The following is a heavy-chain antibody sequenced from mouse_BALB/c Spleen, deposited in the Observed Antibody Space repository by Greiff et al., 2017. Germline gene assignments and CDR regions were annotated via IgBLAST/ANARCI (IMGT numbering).Heavy chain of an antibody. J-gene: IGHJ4*01. D-gene: IGHD2-4*01. CDR2: INPGSGGT. V-gene: IGHV1-54*01. CDR1: GYAFTNYL. CDR3: ARGKITTPYYYAMDY. Sequence: VKLKESGAELVRPGTSVKVSCKASGYAFTNYLIEWVKQRPGQGLEWIGVINPGSGGTNYNEKFKGKATLTADKSSSTAYMQLSSLTSDDSAVYFCARGKITTPYYYAMDYWGQGTSVTVSS.